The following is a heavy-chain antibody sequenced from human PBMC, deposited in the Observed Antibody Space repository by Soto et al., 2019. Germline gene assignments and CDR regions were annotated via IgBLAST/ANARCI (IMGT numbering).Heavy chain of an antibody. CDR1: GGSIVSSDYY. V-gene: IGHV4-39*07. CDR3: ARDNYDSSGYYHGSFDY. J-gene: IGHJ4*02. CDR2: INYLGTT. D-gene: IGHD3-22*01. Sequence: SETLSLTCTVSGGSIVSSDYYWVWIRQPPEKGLEWIGNINYLGTTYYNPSLKSRVTISVDTSKNQFSLKLSSVTAADTAVYYCARDNYDSSGYYHGSFDYWGQGTLVTVSS.